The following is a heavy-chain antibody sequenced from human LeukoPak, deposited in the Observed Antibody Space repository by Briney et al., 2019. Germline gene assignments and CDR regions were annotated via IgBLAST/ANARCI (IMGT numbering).Heavy chain of an antibody. CDR3: ARDSKQQLVYFDN. CDR1: GYTFTGYY. Sequence: ASVKVSCKASGYTFTGYYMHWVRQAPGHGLEWMGWINPNSGGTNYAQKFQGRVTMTRDTSISTAYMELSRLRSDDTAVYYCARDSKQQLVYFDNWGQGTLVTVSS. D-gene: IGHD6-13*01. J-gene: IGHJ4*02. V-gene: IGHV1-2*02. CDR2: INPNSGGT.